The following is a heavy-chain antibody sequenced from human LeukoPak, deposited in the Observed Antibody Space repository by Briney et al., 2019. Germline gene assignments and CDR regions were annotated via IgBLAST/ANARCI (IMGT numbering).Heavy chain of an antibody. D-gene: IGHD2-2*01. CDR2: ISGSGGST. J-gene: IGHJ6*03. CDR1: GFTFSSYA. CDR3: AKTDAQGSCYYYYYMDV. V-gene: IGHV3-23*01. Sequence: PGGSLRLSCAASGFTFSSYAMSWVRQAPGKGLEWVSAISGSGGSTYYADSVKGGFTISRDNSKNTLYLQMNSLRAEDTAVYYCAKTDAQGSCYYYYYMDVWGKGTTVTVSS.